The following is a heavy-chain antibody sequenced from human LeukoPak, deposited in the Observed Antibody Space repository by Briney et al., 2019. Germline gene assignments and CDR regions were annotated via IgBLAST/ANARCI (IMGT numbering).Heavy chain of an antibody. Sequence: ASVKVSCKASGGTFSSYAISWVRQAPGQGLEWMGGIIPIFGTANYAQKFQGRVTITADESTSTAYMELSSLRSEDTAVYYCARDQTVTTDYYYMDVWGKGTTVTISS. CDR1: GGTFSSYA. J-gene: IGHJ6*03. V-gene: IGHV1-69*13. CDR3: ARDQTVTTDYYYMDV. D-gene: IGHD4-17*01. CDR2: IIPIFGTA.